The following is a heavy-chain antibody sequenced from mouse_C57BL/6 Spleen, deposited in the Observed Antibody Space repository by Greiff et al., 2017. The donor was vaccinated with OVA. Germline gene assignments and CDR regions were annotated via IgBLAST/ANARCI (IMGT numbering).Heavy chain of an antibody. V-gene: IGHV5-4*01. CDR2: ISDGGSYT. CDR3: ARDGGYYGMDY. Sequence: EVQLVESGGGLVKPGGSLKLSCAASGFTFSSYAMSWVRQTPEKRLEWVATISDGGSYTYYPDNVKGRFTISRDNAKNNLYLQMSHLKSEDTAMYYCARDGGYYGMDYWGQGTSVTVSS. J-gene: IGHJ4*01. D-gene: IGHD1-1*02. CDR1: GFTFSSYA.